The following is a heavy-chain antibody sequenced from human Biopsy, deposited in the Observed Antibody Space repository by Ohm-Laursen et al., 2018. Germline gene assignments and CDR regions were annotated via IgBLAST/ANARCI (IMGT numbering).Heavy chain of an antibody. J-gene: IGHJ5*02. V-gene: IGHV1-69*10. CDR1: GDSFTSYA. CDR2: IIPIPNVA. D-gene: IGHD1-26*01. Sequence: SVKVSCKASGDSFTSYAIGWVRQAPGQGLEWMGGIIPIPNVATYAQKFQGRITITADESTSTAYMELSSLTSDDTAVYFCAGGEGSSWFDPWGHGTLVTVSS. CDR3: AGGEGSSWFDP.